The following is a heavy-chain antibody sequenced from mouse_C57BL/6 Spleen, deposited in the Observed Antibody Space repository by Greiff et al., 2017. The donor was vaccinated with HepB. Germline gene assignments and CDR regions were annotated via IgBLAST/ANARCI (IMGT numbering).Heavy chain of an antibody. CDR3: ARGDYYGSSYYFDY. Sequence: QVHVKQPGAELVKPGASVKLSCKASGYTFTSYWMHWVKQRPGQGLEWIGMIHPNSGSTNYNEKFKSKATLTVDKSSSTAYMQLSSLTSEDSAVYYCARGDYYGSSYYFDYWGQGTTLTVSS. CDR1: GYTFTSYW. D-gene: IGHD1-1*01. V-gene: IGHV1-64*01. CDR2: IHPNSGST. J-gene: IGHJ2*01.